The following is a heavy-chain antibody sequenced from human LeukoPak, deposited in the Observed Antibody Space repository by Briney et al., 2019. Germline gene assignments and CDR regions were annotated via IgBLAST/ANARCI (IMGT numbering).Heavy chain of an antibody. Sequence: SVKVSCKASGGTFSSYAISWVRQAPGQGLEWMGGIIPIFGTANYAQKFQGRVTITADESTSTAYMELSSLRSEDTAVYYCARETQPGYSSGWYRSYFDYWGQGALVTVSS. D-gene: IGHD6-19*01. J-gene: IGHJ4*02. CDR1: GGTFSSYA. CDR2: IIPIFGTA. V-gene: IGHV1-69*13. CDR3: ARETQPGYSSGWYRSYFDY.